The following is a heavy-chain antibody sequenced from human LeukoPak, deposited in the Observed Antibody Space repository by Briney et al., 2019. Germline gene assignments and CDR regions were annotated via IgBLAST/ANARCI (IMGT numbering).Heavy chain of an antibody. CDR3: ASAARPDCSGGSCYYWSAFDI. Sequence: SETLSLTCTVSGGSISSGGYYWSWIRQHPGKGLEWIGYIYYSGSTYYNPSLKSRVTISVDTSKNQFSLKLSSVTAADTAVYYCASAARPDCSGGSCYYWSAFDIWGQGTMVTVSS. CDR2: IYYSGST. V-gene: IGHV4-31*03. CDR1: GGSISSGGYY. J-gene: IGHJ3*02. D-gene: IGHD2-15*01.